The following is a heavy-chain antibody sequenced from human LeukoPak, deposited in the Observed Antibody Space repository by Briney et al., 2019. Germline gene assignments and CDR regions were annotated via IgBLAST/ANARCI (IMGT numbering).Heavy chain of an antibody. CDR3: AKICSCTSSDCDY. D-gene: IGHD2-2*01. CDR2: ISAYNGNT. J-gene: IGHJ4*02. V-gene: IGHV1-18*01. CDR1: GYTFTSYG. Sequence: ASVKVSCKASGYTFTSYGISWVRQAPGQGLEWMGWISAYNGNTNYAQKLQGRVTITTDTSTSTAYMELSSLRSEDTAVYYCAKICSCTSSDCDYWGQGTLVTVSS.